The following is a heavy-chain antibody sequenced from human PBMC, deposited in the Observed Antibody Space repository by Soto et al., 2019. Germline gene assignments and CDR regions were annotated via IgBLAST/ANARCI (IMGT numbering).Heavy chain of an antibody. CDR1: GFSFGDYY. CDR2: ISHNSDSF. CDR3: AREDLCTTGTCLLLRRKTNYFDY. V-gene: IGHV3-11*01. J-gene: IGHJ4*02. Sequence: QVQLVESGGGLVKPGESLRVSCTASGFSFGDYYMSWIRQAPGKGLEWISYISHNSDSFYYADSVKGRFTVSRDNSKNSLFLQMDNLRADDTAVYYCAREDLCTTGTCLLLRRKTNYFDYWGPGTQVAVSS. D-gene: IGHD2-8*01.